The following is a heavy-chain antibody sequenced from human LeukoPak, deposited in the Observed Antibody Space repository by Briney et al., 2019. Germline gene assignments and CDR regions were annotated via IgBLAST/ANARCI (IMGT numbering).Heavy chain of an antibody. J-gene: IGHJ3*02. Sequence: SETLSLTCTVSGGSISSSSYFWGWIRQPPGKGLEWIGSIYYSGSTSYNPSLKSRVTISVDTSKNQFSLKLSSVTAADTAVYYCAKDIGSIQLWLRYAFDIWGQGTMVTVSS. CDR1: GGSISSSSYF. D-gene: IGHD5-18*01. CDR2: IYYSGST. CDR3: AKDIGSIQLWLRYAFDI. V-gene: IGHV4-39*07.